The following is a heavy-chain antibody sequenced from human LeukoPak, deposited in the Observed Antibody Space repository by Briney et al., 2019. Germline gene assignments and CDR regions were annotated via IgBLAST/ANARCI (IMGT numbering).Heavy chain of an antibody. J-gene: IGHJ4*02. V-gene: IGHV1-24*01. CDR2: FDPEDGET. CDR1: GYTVTELS. CDR3: ATYYYDSSGYRTFDY. Sequence: ASVKVSCKVSGYTVTELSMHWVRQAPGKGLEWMGGFDPEDGETIYAQKFQGRVTMTEDTSTDSAYMELSSLRSEDTAVYYCATYYYDSSGYRTFDYWGQGTLVTVSS. D-gene: IGHD3-22*01.